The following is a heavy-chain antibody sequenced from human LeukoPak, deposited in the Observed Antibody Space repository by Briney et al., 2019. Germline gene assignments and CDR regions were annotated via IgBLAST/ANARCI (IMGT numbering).Heavy chain of an antibody. CDR2: IYTSGST. D-gene: IGHD6-6*01. CDR1: GGSISSYY. CDR3: ARFSSGIAARTSDAFDI. Sequence: SETLSLTCTVSGGSISSYYWSWIRQPAGKGLEWIGRIYTSGSTNYNPSLKSRVTMSVDTSKNQFSLKLSSVTAADTAVYYCARFSSGIAARTSDAFDIWGQGTMVTVSS. J-gene: IGHJ3*02. V-gene: IGHV4-4*07.